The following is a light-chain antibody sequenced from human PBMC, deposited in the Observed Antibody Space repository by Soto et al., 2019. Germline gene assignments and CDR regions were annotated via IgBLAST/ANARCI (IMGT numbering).Light chain of an antibody. CDR3: HQRQSWPRT. V-gene: IGKV3-11*01. CDR1: QYINTS. CDR2: HTS. J-gene: IGKJ1*01. Sequence: EIVLTQSPATLSSFPGERATLSCRASQYINTSLAWYQHRPGQAPRLLIYHTSIRAAGIPARFSASGSGTDFTLTISDVQPEDFALYYCHQRQSWPRTFGQGTKVDIK.